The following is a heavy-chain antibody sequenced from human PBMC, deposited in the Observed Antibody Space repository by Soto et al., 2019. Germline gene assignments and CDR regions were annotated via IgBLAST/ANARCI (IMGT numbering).Heavy chain of an antibody. CDR2: IYYSGST. D-gene: IGHD2-15*01. Sequence: PSETLSLTCTVSGGSISSYYWSWIRQPPGKGLEWIGYIYYSGSTNYNPSLKSRVTISVDTSKNQFSLKLSSVTAADTAVYYCARGCSGGSCYPPRDAFDIWGQGKMVTVPS. J-gene: IGHJ3*02. V-gene: IGHV4-59*01. CDR3: ARGCSGGSCYPPRDAFDI. CDR1: GGSISSYY.